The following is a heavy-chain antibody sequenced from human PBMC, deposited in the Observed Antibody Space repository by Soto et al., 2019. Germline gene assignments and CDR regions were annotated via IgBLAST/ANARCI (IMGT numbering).Heavy chain of an antibody. Sequence: LRLSCAASGFTFSNYEMNWVRQAPGKGLEWVSAISGSGGSTYYADSVKGRFTISRDNSKNTLYLQMNSLRAEDTAVYYCAKFVIVATILASPFDYWGQGTLVTVSS. V-gene: IGHV3-23*01. J-gene: IGHJ4*02. CDR3: AKFVIVATILASPFDY. CDR2: ISGSGGST. CDR1: GFTFSNYE. D-gene: IGHD5-12*01.